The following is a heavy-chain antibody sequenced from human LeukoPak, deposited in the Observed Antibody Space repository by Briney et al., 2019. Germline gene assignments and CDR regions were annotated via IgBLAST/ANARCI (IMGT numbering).Heavy chain of an antibody. Sequence: GGSLRLSCAASGFTLTNYAMSWVRQAPGKGLGWVSSINPSSGNTYYADSVKGRFTISGDNSKNTMYLQMNSLRAEDTAVYYCAKEHMAAAVYYFDYWGQGTLVTVSS. CDR3: AKEHMAAAVYYFDY. CDR1: GFTLTNYA. V-gene: IGHV3-23*01. D-gene: IGHD2-15*01. J-gene: IGHJ4*02. CDR2: INPSSGNT.